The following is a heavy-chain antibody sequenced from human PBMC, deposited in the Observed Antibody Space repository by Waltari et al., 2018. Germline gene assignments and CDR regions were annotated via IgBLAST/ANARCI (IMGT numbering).Heavy chain of an antibody. J-gene: IGHJ5*02. V-gene: IGHV4-59*01. CDR2: IYYSGST. Sequence: QVQLQESGPGLVKPSETLSLTCTVSGGSISSYYWSWIRQPPGKGLEWIGYIYYSGSTNYNPSLKSRVTISVDTSKNQFSLKLSSVTAADTAVYYCAREIVVVPATGWFDPWGQGTLVTVSS. D-gene: IGHD2-2*01. CDR3: AREIVVVPATGWFDP. CDR1: GGSISSYY.